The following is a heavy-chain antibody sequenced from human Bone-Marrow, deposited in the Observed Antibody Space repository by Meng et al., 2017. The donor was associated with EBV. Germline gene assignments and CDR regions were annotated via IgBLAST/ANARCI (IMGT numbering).Heavy chain of an antibody. CDR3: AHTRRGEYFGSGNFYTY. CDR2: IYWDDAS. J-gene: IGHJ4*02. V-gene: IGHV2-5*02. Sequence: TLTVSVPTLVHITQYSTLHLAFTWSSLTTLGLATGLTRHPPGTALELLALIYWDDASRYSPSLKSRLTITKDTSYNPLVLTTTNMDPVDTATYYCAHTRRGEYFGSGNFYTYWGQGTLVPVSS. D-gene: IGHD3-10*01. CDR1: WSSLTTLGLA.